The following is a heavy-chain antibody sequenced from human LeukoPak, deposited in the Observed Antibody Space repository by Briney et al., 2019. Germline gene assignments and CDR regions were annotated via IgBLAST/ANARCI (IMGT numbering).Heavy chain of an antibody. Sequence: GRSLRLSCEASGFTFSNYAMYWVRQAPGKGREWVAVISYDGKKKYYADSAEGRFTISRDNSNNMVYLHMNSLRDDDTTVDSCARGRKYKYYYSMEVWGKGTTVTVSS. CDR1: GFTFSNYA. CDR2: ISYDGKKK. V-gene: IGHV3-30*04. J-gene: IGHJ6*04. CDR3: ARGRKYKYYYSMEV. D-gene: IGHD1-14*01.